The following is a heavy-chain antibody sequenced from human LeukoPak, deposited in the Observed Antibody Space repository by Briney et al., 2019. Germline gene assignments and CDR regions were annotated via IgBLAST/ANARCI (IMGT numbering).Heavy chain of an antibody. CDR2: TYYRSKWYN. D-gene: IGHD3-10*01. V-gene: IGHV6-1*01. Sequence: SQTLSLTCAISGDSVSSNSAAWNWIRQSPSRGLEWLGRTYYRSKWYNDYAVSVKSRITINPDTSKNQFSLQLNSVTPEDTAVYYCARDEVLWFGELCYYYGMDVWAKGPRSPSP. J-gene: IGHJ6*02. CDR3: ARDEVLWFGELCYYYGMDV. CDR1: GDSVSSNSAA.